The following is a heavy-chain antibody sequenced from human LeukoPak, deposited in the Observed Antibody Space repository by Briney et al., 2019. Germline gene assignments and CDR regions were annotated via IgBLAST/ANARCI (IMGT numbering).Heavy chain of an antibody. CDR2: ISYDGSNK. D-gene: IGHD3-22*01. J-gene: IGHJ4*02. Sequence: PGRSLRLSCAASGFTFSSYAMHWVRQAPGKGLEWVAVISYDGSNKYYADPVKGRFTISRDNSKNTLYLQMNSLRAEDTAVYYCARLYYYDSSGGDWGQGTLVTVSS. CDR1: GFTFSSYA. V-gene: IGHV3-30-3*01. CDR3: ARLYYYDSSGGD.